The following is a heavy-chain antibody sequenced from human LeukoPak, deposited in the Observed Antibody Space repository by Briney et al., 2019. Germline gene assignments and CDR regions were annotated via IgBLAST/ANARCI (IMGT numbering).Heavy chain of an antibody. D-gene: IGHD3-3*01. V-gene: IGHV3-30-3*01. CDR3: ARDRSGYANDASHF. J-gene: IGHJ3*01. CDR2: LSYGGTNK. CDR1: GFTLSDYA. Sequence: PGRSLRLSCAASGFTLSDYAMHWVRQAPGKGLEWVAVLSYGGTNKYYADSVKGRFTISRDNSKNTMFLQMNSLRAEDTAVYHCARDRSGYANDASHFWGQGTMVTVSS.